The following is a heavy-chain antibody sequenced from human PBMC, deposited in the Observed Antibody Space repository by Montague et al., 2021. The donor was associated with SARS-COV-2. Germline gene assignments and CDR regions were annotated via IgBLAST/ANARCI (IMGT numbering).Heavy chain of an antibody. V-gene: IGHV4-4*02. J-gene: IGHJ4*02. CDR1: GVSITSTNW. Sequence: SETLSLTCAVSGVSITSTNWWSLVRQPPGKGLEGIGEISYGGIATYNPSLKSRATISMDRSRNLFSLKLSSVTAADTAIYYCAGKVLTVPADYWGQGTLVTVS. D-gene: IGHD4-11*01. CDR2: ISYGGIA. CDR3: AGKVLTVPADY.